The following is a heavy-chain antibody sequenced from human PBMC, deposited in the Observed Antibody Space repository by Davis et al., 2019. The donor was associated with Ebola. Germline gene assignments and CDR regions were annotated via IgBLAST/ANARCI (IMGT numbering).Heavy chain of an antibody. Sequence: SLKISCAASGFTFDDYAMHWVRQAPGKGLEWVSGISWNSGSIGYADSVKGRFTISRDNSKNTLYLQMNSLRGEDTAVYYCATKSAPIDYWGQGTLVTVSS. V-gene: IGHV3-9*01. J-gene: IGHJ4*02. CDR3: ATKSAPIDY. D-gene: IGHD2-2*01. CDR2: ISWNSGSI. CDR1: GFTFDDYA.